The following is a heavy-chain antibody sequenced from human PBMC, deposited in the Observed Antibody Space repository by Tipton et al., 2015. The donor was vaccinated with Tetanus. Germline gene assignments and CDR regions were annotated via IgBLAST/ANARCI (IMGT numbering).Heavy chain of an antibody. V-gene: IGHV3-11*01. CDR2: ISSSGSTI. Sequence: SLRLSCAASGFTFSAYYMSWIRQAPGKGLEWVSYISSSGSTIYYADSVKGRFTISRDNAKNSLSLQVNSLRAEDTAVYYCARVWGRGQLVTKPNWYFDLWGRGTLVTVSS. D-gene: IGHD6-6*01. CDR1: GFTFSAYY. CDR3: ARVWGRGQLVTKPNWYFDL. J-gene: IGHJ2*01.